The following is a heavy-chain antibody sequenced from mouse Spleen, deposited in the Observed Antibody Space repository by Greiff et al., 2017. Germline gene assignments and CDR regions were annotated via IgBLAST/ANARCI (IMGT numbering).Heavy chain of an antibody. V-gene: IGHV1-4*01. Sequence: VQLQQSGAELARPGASVKMSCKASGYTFTSYTMHWVKQRPGQGLEWIGYINPSSGDTNYNQKFKDKATLTADKSSSTAYMQLSSLTSEASAVYYCARCDYGSSCFDYWGQGTTLTVSS. D-gene: IGHD1-1*01. CDR1: GYTFTSYT. J-gene: IGHJ2*01. CDR3: ARCDYGSSCFDY. CDR2: INPSSGDT.